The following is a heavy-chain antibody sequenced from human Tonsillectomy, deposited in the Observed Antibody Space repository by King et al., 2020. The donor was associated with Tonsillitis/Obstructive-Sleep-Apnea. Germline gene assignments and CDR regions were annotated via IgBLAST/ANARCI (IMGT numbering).Heavy chain of an antibody. J-gene: IGHJ3*02. V-gene: IGHV4-39*01. CDR1: GGSISSSSYY. CDR3: ASPPAAYDFWSGYYTHDAFDI. D-gene: IGHD3-3*01. Sequence: QLQESGPGLVKPSETLSLTCTVSGGSISSSSYYWGWIRQPPGKGLEWIGSIYYSGSTYYNPSLKSRVTISVDTSKNQFSLKLSSVTAADTAVYYCASPPAAYDFWSGYYTHDAFDIWGQGTMVTVSS. CDR2: IYYSGST.